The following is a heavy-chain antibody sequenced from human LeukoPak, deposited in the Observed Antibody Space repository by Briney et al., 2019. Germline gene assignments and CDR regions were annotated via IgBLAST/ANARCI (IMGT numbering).Heavy chain of an antibody. Sequence: GGSLRLSCAASGFTFSSYEMNWVRQAPGKGLEWVSYISSSGSTRYYADSVKGRFTISRENAKNSLYLQMNSLRAEDTAVYYCARVSTSMAEAFDIWGQGRMVTVSS. J-gene: IGHJ3*02. V-gene: IGHV3-48*03. D-gene: IGHD2-8*01. CDR3: ARVSTSMAEAFDI. CDR2: ISSSGSTR. CDR1: GFTFSSYE.